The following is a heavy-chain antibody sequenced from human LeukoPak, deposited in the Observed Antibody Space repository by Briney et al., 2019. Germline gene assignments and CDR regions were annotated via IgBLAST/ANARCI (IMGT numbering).Heavy chain of an antibody. J-gene: IGHJ4*02. V-gene: IGHV3-7*03. CDR3: ATPLDYYDSSGYHQGGD. Sequence: GGSLRLSCAASGFTFSSYWMTWVRQAPGKGLEWVANIKEDGSKKNYVDSVKGRFTISRDNAKNSLYLHMNSLRAEDTAVYYCATPLDYYDSSGYHQGGDWGQGTLVTVSS. CDR1: GFTFSSYW. CDR2: IKEDGSKK. D-gene: IGHD3-22*01.